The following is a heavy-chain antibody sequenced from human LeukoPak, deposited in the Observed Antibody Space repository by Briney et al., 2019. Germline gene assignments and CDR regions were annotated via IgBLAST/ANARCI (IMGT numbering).Heavy chain of an antibody. CDR1: GGSISSYY. Sequence: SETLSLTCTVSGGSISSYYWSWIRQPPGKGLEWIGYIYYSGSTNYNPSLKSRVTISVDTSKNQFSLKLSSVTAADTAVYYCARAIAAAVHYYGMDVWGQGTTVTVSS. J-gene: IGHJ6*02. CDR3: ARAIAAAVHYYGMDV. V-gene: IGHV4-59*01. D-gene: IGHD6-13*01. CDR2: IYYSGST.